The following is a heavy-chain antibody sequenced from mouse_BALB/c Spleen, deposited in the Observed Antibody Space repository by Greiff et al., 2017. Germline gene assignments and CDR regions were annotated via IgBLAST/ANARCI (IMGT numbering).Heavy chain of an antibody. D-gene: IGHD1-2*01. CDR1: GYSFTGYF. CDR3: GRSHYYGYDAMDY. CDR2: INPYNGDT. J-gene: IGHJ4*01. Sequence: EVQRVESGPELVKPGASVKISCKASGYSFTGYFMNWVKQSHGKSLEWIGRINPYNGDTFYNQKFKGKATLTVDKSSSTAHMELLSLTSEDSAVYYCGRSHYYGYDAMDYWGQGTSVTVSS. V-gene: IGHV1-37*01.